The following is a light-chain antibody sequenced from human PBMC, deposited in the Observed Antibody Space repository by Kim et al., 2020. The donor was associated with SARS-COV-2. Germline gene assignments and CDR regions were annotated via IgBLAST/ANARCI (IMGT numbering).Light chain of an antibody. CDR3: QQYNNRWT. CDR2: GEA. Sequence: GERASRAGRGRERGSRNGGGEEQKPGQATRRRMYGEASRASGIPARFSGSGSGTEFTISISSLQSEDFAVYYCQQYNNRWTFGQGTKVEIK. J-gene: IGKJ1*01. V-gene: IGKV3-15*01. CDR1: ERGSRN.